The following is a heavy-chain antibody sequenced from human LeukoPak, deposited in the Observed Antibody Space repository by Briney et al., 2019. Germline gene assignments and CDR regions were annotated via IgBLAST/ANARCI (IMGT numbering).Heavy chain of an antibody. CDR2: IYTSGST. J-gene: IGHJ4*02. CDR1: GGSISVYY. V-gene: IGHV4-4*09. D-gene: IGHD1-26*01. CDR3: ARAYSRSYSHFDD. Sequence: PSETLSLTCTVSGGSISVYYWSWVRQPPGEGLGWIGYIYTSGSTNYNPSLKSRVTISVDTSKNQFSLRLSSVTAADTAMYFCARAYSRSYSHFDDWGQGTLVTVSS.